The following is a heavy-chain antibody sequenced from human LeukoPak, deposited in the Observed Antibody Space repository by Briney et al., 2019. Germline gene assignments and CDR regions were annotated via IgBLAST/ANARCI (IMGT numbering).Heavy chain of an antibody. CDR2: ISGSGGNT. D-gene: IGHD4-17*01. CDR1: GFTFSSYG. Sequence: GGSLRLSSAASGFTFSSYGMTWVRQAPGKGLEWVSGISGSGGNTYYADSVKGRFTISRDNSEITLFLQMNSLRAEDTAVYYCAKGYGVLDYWGQGTLVTVSS. V-gene: IGHV3-23*01. CDR3: AKGYGVLDY. J-gene: IGHJ4*02.